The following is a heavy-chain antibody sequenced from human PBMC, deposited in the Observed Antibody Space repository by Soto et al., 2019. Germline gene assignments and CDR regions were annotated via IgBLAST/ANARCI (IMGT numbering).Heavy chain of an antibody. Sequence: QVQLVQSGAEVKKPGSSVKVSCKASGGTFSSYAISWVRQAPGQGLEWMGGIIPISETTNYAQKFQGRVTITADESKSTAYLELSSLRSEETAVYYCARSQGSSTSLEIYYYYYYGMDVWGQGTTVNVSS. CDR3: ARSQGSSTSLEIYYYYYYGMDV. D-gene: IGHD2-2*01. J-gene: IGHJ6*02. CDR1: GGTFSSYA. CDR2: IIPISETT. V-gene: IGHV1-69*01.